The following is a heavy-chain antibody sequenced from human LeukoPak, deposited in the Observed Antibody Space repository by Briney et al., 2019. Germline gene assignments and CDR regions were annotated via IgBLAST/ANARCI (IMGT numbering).Heavy chain of an antibody. D-gene: IGHD1-26*01. CDR1: GFPFSTYG. V-gene: IGHV3-30*18. CDR2: ISNDGNNK. Sequence: GMSLRLSCAASGFPFSTYGMHWVRQAPGKGLEWVAAISNDGNNKFYADSVKGRFTISRDNPKNTMNLQMNRLGVEDTAVYYCAKEGVQAPTDWYFGLWGRGTLVTVSS. J-gene: IGHJ2*01. CDR3: AKEGVQAPTDWYFGL.